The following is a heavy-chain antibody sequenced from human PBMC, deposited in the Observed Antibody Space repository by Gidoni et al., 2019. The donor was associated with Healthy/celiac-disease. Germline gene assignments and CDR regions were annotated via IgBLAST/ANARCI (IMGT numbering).Heavy chain of an antibody. V-gene: IGHV3-15*07. CDR3: TTVLRVLWVGELFDY. Sequence: EVQLVESGGGFVKPGGSLRLSWAASRFAFSNAWMNWVRQAPGKGLKWVGRIKSKTDGGTTDYAAPVKGRFTISRDDSKNKLYLQMNSLKTEDTAVYYCTTVLRVLWVGELFDYWGQGTLVTVSS. CDR1: RFAFSNAW. CDR2: IKSKTDGGTT. D-gene: IGHD3-10*01. J-gene: IGHJ4*02.